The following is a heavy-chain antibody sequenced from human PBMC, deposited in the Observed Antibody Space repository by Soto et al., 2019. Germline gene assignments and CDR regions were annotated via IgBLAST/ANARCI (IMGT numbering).Heavy chain of an antibody. Sequence: ASVKVSCKASGYTFINYYIHWVRQAPGQGLEWMGIFNPTSGSTNYAQKFQGRVTLTMDTSTNTAYMELRSLRSDDTAVYYCANERNIPAYRGQGTXVTVSS. CDR2: FNPTSGST. CDR1: GYTFINYY. V-gene: IGHV1-46*01. CDR3: ANERNIPAY. D-gene: IGHD2-2*01. J-gene: IGHJ4*02.